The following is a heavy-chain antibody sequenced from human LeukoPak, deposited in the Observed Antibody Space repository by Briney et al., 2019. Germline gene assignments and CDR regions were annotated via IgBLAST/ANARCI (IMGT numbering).Heavy chain of an antibody. Sequence: ASVKVSCKASGYSFTSYDVTWVRQAHGQGLEWMGWMNPNSGNTAYAQKFQGRVTITSDTSITTAYMELSSLRSEDTAVYYCATSLFCSNGVCYTGGYYFDYWGQGTLVTVSS. J-gene: IGHJ4*02. CDR2: MNPNSGNT. V-gene: IGHV1-8*03. D-gene: IGHD2-8*01. CDR3: ATSLFCSNGVCYTGGYYFDY. CDR1: GYSFTSYD.